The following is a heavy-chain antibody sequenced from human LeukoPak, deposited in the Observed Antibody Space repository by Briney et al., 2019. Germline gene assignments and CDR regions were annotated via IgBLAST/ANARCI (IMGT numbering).Heavy chain of an antibody. J-gene: IGHJ3*02. D-gene: IGHD1-14*01. Sequence: TLSLTCTVSGGSISSGSYYWSWIRQPAGKGLEWIGRIYTSGSTNYNPSLKSRVTISVDTSKNQFSLKLSSVTAADTAVYYCASAHHTRAFDIWGQGTMVTVSS. CDR3: ASAHHTRAFDI. CDR2: IYTSGST. V-gene: IGHV4-61*02. CDR1: GGSISSGSYY.